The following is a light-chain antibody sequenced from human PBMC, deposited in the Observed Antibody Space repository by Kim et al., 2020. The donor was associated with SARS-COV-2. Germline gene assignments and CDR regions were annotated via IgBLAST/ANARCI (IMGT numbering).Light chain of an antibody. CDR2: TAS. CDR3: QESSAFRYS. Sequence: SASVGDRVTISCRASQDSRVFLHWYQQKPGKAPKLLISTASTLQTGVPSRFSGSGSGTDFTLTINSLQPEDFATYYCQESSAFRYSFGQGTKLEI. J-gene: IGKJ2*01. CDR1: QDSRVF. V-gene: IGKV1-39*01.